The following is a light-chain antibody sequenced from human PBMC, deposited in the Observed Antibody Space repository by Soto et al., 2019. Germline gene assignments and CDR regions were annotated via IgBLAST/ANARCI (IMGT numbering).Light chain of an antibody. CDR1: QSVSRI. CDR3: QQYDKWPPT. V-gene: IGKV3-15*01. J-gene: IGKJ1*01. CDR2: GAS. Sequence: EIVMTQSQPTLSVSPRAGLSLXSRASQSVSRILAWYQQKPGQAPRLLIYGASTRATGIPVRFSGSGSGTEFTLTISSLQSEDFAVYYCQQYDKWPPTFGQGPRWIP.